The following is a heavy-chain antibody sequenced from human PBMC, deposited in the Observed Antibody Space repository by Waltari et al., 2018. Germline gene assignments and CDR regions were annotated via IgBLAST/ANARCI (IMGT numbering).Heavy chain of an antibody. J-gene: IGHJ4*02. CDR2: SSGNSGNA. Sequence: QVHLVQSGAEVRQPGASVTVSCKAFGDTFISHGISWVRQAPGQVLEGMGWSSGNSGNANDAQRLQDRLTMTTDTSAIIAYMELRSLRSDDTAVYYCARGGLTMATIDYWGQGTLVTVSS. D-gene: IGHD3-10*01. CDR1: GDTFISHG. CDR3: ARGGLTMATIDY. V-gene: IGHV1-18*01.